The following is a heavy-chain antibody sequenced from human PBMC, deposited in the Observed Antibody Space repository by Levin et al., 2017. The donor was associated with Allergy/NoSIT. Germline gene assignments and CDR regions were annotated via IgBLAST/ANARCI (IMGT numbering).Heavy chain of an antibody. CDR1: GFTFSSYA. CDR2: ISGSGGST. CDR3: AKGGTSVGYYYYGMDV. D-gene: IGHD1-26*01. Sequence: GGSLRLSCAASGFTFSSYAMSWVRQAPGKGLEWVSAISGSGGSTYYADSVKGRFTISRDNSKNTLYLQMNSLGAEDTAVYYCAKGGTSVGYYYYGMDVWGQGTTVTVSS. V-gene: IGHV3-23*01. J-gene: IGHJ6*02.